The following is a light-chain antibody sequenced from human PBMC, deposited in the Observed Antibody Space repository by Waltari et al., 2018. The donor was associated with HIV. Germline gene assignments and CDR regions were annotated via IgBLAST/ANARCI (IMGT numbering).Light chain of an antibody. J-gene: IGLJ3*02. Sequence: QTVVTQEPSLTVSPGGTVTLTCAASTGAVTSDYYPNWFQQKPGQTPRALIYDIDKQHPWTPARFAGSLLGGRAALTLSGAQPEDEADFYCLLYPGGNQGVFGGGTKLTVL. CDR3: LLYPGGNQGV. V-gene: IGLV7-43*01. CDR1: TGAVTSDYY. CDR2: DID.